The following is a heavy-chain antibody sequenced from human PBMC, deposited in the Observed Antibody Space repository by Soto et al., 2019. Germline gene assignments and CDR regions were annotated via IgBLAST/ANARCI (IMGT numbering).Heavy chain of an antibody. D-gene: IGHD1-20*01. CDR1: GACLSGRYYY. Sequence: SETLSFTCSVSGACLSGRYYYWAWRRQSPGNGPEWIGRVFYPGSTSYHPSLESRVSASVDTPKSQFSLKLSDVPAADPAVYYCATSQKGYNWTYFDHWGQGALVTVS. CDR2: VFYPGST. J-gene: IGHJ4*02. CDR3: ATSQKGYNWTYFDH. V-gene: IGHV4-39*01.